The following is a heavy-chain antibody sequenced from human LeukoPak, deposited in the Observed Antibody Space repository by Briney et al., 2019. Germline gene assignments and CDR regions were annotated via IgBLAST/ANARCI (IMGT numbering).Heavy chain of an antibody. CDR2: ISGSGGST. D-gene: IGHD3-9*01. J-gene: IGHJ6*02. CDR1: EFTFSSYS. CDR3: AKGRNVLRYPYGMDV. V-gene: IGHV3-23*01. Sequence: PGGSLRLSCAASEFTFSSYSMNWVRQAPGKGLEWVSTISGSGGSTYYADSVKGRFTISRDNSKDTLYLQMNSLRAEDTAVYYCAKGRNVLRYPYGMDVWGQGTTVTVSS.